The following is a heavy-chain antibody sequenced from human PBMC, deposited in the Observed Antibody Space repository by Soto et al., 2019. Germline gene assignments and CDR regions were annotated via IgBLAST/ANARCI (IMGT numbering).Heavy chain of an antibody. CDR2: IYYSGST. D-gene: IGHD5-12*01. CDR3: ARGGYSGYDRPIDY. CDR1: GGSISSYY. Sequence: SETLSLTCTVSGGSISSYYWSWIRQPPGKGLEWIGYIYYSGSTNYNPSLKSRVTISVDTSKNQFSLKLSSVTAADTAVYYCARGGYSGYDRPIDYWGQGTLVTVSS. J-gene: IGHJ4*02. V-gene: IGHV4-59*01.